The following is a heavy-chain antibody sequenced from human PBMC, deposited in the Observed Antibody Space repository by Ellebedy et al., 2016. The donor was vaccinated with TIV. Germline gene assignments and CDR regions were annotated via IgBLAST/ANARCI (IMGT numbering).Heavy chain of an antibody. V-gene: IGHV3-30*18. CDR1: GFTFSSSG. D-gene: IGHD2-15*01. CDR3: AKDQRYYYYMDV. CDR2: TSYDGFYK. Sequence: GGSLRLXXAASGFTFSSSGMNWVRQAPGKGLEWVAYTSYDGFYKYYADSVKGRFTISRDNSENTLSLEMNSLRAEDTAVYYCAKDQRYYYYMDVWGKGTTVTVSS. J-gene: IGHJ6*03.